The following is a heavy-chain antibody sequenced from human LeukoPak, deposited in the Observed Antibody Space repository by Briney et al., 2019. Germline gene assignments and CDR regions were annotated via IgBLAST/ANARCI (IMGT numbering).Heavy chain of an antibody. CDR2: IIPIFGTA. Sequence: SVKVSCKASGSTFSSYAISWVRQAPGQGLEWMGGIIPIFGTANYAQKFQGRVTITTDESTSTAYMELSSLRSEDTAVYYCARNILTGYRPDAFDIWGQGTMVTVSS. D-gene: IGHD3-9*01. J-gene: IGHJ3*02. V-gene: IGHV1-69*05. CDR3: ARNILTGYRPDAFDI. CDR1: GSTFSSYA.